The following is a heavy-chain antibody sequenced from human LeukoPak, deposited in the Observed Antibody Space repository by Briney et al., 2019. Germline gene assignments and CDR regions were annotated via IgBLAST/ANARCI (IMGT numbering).Heavy chain of an antibody. CDR3: ARQPYGDYVLGFDY. Sequence: GESLKISCKGSGYSFTSYWISWVRQMPGKGLEWMGRIDPSDSYTNYSPSFQGHVTISADKSISTAYLQWSSLEASDTAMYYCARQPYGDYVLGFDYWGQGTLVTVSS. V-gene: IGHV5-10-1*01. CDR1: GYSFTSYW. J-gene: IGHJ4*02. D-gene: IGHD4-17*01. CDR2: IDPSDSYT.